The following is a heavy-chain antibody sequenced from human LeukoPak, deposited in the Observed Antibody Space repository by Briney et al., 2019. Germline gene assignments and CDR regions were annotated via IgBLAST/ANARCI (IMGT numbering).Heavy chain of an antibody. Sequence: GGSLRLSCAASGFTFSSHDTHSVRPATGKGLEWVLTIGTAGDPYNPGSVKGRFTICRENAKNSLYLQMNILKAGDTAVYFCVRGGPGYYLDYWGQRTLVT. CDR2: IGTAGDP. CDR3: VRGGPGYYLDY. V-gene: IGHV3-13*05. J-gene: IGHJ4*02. CDR1: GFTFSSHD.